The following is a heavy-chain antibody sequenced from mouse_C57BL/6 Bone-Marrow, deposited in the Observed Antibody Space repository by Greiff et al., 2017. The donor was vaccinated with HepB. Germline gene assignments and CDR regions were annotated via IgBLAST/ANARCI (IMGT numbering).Heavy chain of an antibody. J-gene: IGHJ4*01. CDR1: GFTFSDAW. D-gene: IGHD1-1*01. CDR3: TRLLHYAMDY. Sequence: EVQVVESGGGLVQPGGSMKLSCAASGFTFSDAWMDWVRQSPEKGLEWVAEIRNKANNHATYYAESVKGRFTISRDDSKSSVYLQMNSLRAEDPGIYYCTRLLHYAMDYWGQGTSVTVSS. V-gene: IGHV6-6*01. CDR2: IRNKANNHAT.